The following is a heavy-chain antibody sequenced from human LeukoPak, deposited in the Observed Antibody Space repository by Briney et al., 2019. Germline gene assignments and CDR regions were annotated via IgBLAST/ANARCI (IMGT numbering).Heavy chain of an antibody. CDR1: GYTFTGYY. CDR3: ARNFDDSRGYDNYYYYYMDV. Sequence: ASVKVSCKASGYTFTGYYMHWVRQAPGQGLEWMGWINPNSGGTNYAQKFQGRVTMTGDTSISTAYMELSRLRSDDTAVYYCARNFDDSRGYDNYYYYYMDVWGKGTTVTVSS. D-gene: IGHD3-22*01. J-gene: IGHJ6*03. CDR2: INPNSGGT. V-gene: IGHV1-2*02.